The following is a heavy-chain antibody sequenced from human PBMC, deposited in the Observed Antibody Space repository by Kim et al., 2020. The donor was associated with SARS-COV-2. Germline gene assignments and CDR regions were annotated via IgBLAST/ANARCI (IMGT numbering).Heavy chain of an antibody. D-gene: IGHD2-2*02. CDR1: GFTFSSYA. CDR3: ARDYGTLDCSSTSCYTSNWFDP. CDR2: ISYDGSNK. V-gene: IGHV3-30-3*01. J-gene: IGHJ5*02. Sequence: GGSLRLSCAASGFTFSSYAMHWVRQAPGKGLEWVAVISYDGSNKYYADSVKGRFTISRDNSKNTLYLQMNSLRAEDTAVYYCARDYGTLDCSSTSCYTSNWFDPWGQGTLVTVSS.